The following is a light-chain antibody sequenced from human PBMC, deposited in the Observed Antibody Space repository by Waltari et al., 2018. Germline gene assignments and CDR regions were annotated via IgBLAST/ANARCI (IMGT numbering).Light chain of an antibody. J-gene: IGLJ1*01. CDR2: ETS. V-gene: IGLV1-40*01. CDR3: QSYDSGLRGV. CDR1: SSNTAADTH. Sequence: QSVLAQPPSVSGAPGQRVPHSCTGRSSNTAADTHLHWSQQLPGTAPKLVSYETSHRPSGVPDRFSGSRSGTSASLAITGLQAEDEADYYCQSYDSGLRGVFGTGTKVTVL.